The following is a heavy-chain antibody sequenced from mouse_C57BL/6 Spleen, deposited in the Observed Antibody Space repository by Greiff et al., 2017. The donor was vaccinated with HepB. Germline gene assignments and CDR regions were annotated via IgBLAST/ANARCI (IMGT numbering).Heavy chain of an antibody. CDR3: ARSPSYDYDRYFDV. D-gene: IGHD2-4*01. CDR2: INPGSGGT. V-gene: IGHV1-54*01. Sequence: QVQLQQSGAELVRPGTSVKVSCKASGYAFTNYLIEWVKQRPGQGLEWIGVINPGSGGTNYNEKFKGKATLTADKSSSTTYMQLSSLTSEDSAVYFCARSPSYDYDRYFDVWGTGTTVTVSS. CDR1: GYAFTNYL. J-gene: IGHJ1*03.